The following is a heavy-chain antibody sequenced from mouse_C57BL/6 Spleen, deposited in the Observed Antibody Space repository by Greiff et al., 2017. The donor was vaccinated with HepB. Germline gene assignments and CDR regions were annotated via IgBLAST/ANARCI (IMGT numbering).Heavy chain of an antibody. J-gene: IGHJ3*01. D-gene: IGHD2-3*01. CDR3: ARDGYSAWFAY. CDR1: GYTFTSYT. CDR2: INPSSGYT. V-gene: IGHV1-4*01. Sequence: VHLVESGAELARPGASVKMSCKASGYTFTSYTMHWVKQRPGQGLEWIGYINPSSGYTKYNQKFKDKATLTADKSSSTAYMQLSSLTSEDSAVYYCARDGYSAWFAYWGQGTLVTVSA.